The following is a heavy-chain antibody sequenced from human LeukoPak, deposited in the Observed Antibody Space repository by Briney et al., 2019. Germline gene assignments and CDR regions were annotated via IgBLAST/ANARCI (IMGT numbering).Heavy chain of an antibody. V-gene: IGHV6-1*01. CDR2: TYYRSKWSN. CDR3: ARVSGGVFEY. CDR1: GDSVSSNRVT. J-gene: IGHJ4*02. D-gene: IGHD2-8*02. Sequence: SQTLSLTCAISGDSVSSNRVTWNWIRQSPSRGLEWLGRTYYRSKWSNDYSESVKSRITISPDTSKNQFSLQLKSVTPEDTAVYYCARVSGGVFEYWGQRTLVTVSS.